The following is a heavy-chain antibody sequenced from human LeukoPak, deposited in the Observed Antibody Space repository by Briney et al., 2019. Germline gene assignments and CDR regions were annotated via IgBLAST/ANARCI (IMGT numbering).Heavy chain of an antibody. CDR2: INPNINGT. J-gene: IGHJ4*02. CDR3: ARERTPGSGYGVDY. V-gene: IGHV1-2*02. CDR1: GGTFSSYT. Sequence: ASVKVSCKASGGTFSSYTISWVRQAPGQGLEWMGWINPNINGTNYAQKFQGRVTMTGDRSISTAYMELSRLRSDDTAVYYCARERTPGSGYGVDYWGQGTVVTVSS. D-gene: IGHD6-25*01.